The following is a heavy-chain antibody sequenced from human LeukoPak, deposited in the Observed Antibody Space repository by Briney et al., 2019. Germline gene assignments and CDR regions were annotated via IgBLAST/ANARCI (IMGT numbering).Heavy chain of an antibody. CDR1: GYTFTSYG. CDR2: ICAYNGNT. CDR3: AREQDCSGGSSDPPEGYYYGMDV. Sequence: ASVKVSCKASGYTFTSYGISWVRQAPGQGVEWMGWICAYNGNTNYAQKLQGRVTMTTDTSTSTAYMELRSLRSDDTAEYYYAREQDCSGGSSDPPEGYYYGMDVWGQGTTVTVSS. J-gene: IGHJ6*02. D-gene: IGHD2-15*01. V-gene: IGHV1-18*01.